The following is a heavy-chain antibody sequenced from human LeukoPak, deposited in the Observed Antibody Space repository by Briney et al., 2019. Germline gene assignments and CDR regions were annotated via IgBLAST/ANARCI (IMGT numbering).Heavy chain of an antibody. Sequence: SETLSLTCAGYGGSFSDYYWSWIRQPPGKGLEWIVEINHSGSTNYNPSLKSRVTISVDTSKNQFSLKLSSVTAADTAVYYCAREAVGEMLEVGATTGRAFDIWGQGTMVTDSS. D-gene: IGHD1-26*01. J-gene: IGHJ3*02. CDR2: INHSGST. CDR1: GGSFSDYY. V-gene: IGHV4-34*01. CDR3: AREAVGEMLEVGATTGRAFDI.